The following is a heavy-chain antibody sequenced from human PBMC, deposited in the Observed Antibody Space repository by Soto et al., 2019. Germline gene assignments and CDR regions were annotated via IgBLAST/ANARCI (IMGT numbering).Heavy chain of an antibody. CDR3: AKDFGMKGYCSSTSCYEHGY. CDR1: GFTFSSYA. Sequence: PGGSLRLSCAASGFTFSSYAMSWVRQAPGKGLEWVSAISGSGGSTYYADSVKGRFTISRDNSKNTLYLQVNSLRAEDTAVYYCAKDFGMKGYCSSTSCYEHGYWGQGTLVTVSS. V-gene: IGHV3-23*01. J-gene: IGHJ4*02. CDR2: ISGSGGST. D-gene: IGHD2-2*01.